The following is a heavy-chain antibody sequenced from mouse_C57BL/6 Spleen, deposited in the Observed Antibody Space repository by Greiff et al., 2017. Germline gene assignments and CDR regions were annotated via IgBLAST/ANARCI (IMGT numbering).Heavy chain of an antibody. CDR2: IDPSDSET. J-gene: IGHJ1*03. CDR1: GYTFTSYW. Sequence: QVHVKQPGAELVRPGSSVKLSCKASGYTFTSYWMHWVKQRPIQGLEWIGNIDPSDSETHYNQKFKDKATLTVDKSSSTAYMQLSSLTSEDSAVYYCASGGGNGYFDVWGTGTTVTVSS. D-gene: IGHD2-1*01. V-gene: IGHV1-52*01. CDR3: ASGGGNGYFDV.